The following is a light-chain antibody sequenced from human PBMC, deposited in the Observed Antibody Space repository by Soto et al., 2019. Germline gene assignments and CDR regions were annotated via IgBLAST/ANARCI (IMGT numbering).Light chain of an antibody. J-gene: IGLJ1*01. CDR3: CSYACDNTYV. CDR1: SSDVGSYDL. CDR2: EGV. Sequence: QSVLTQPASVSGSPGQSITISCTGTSSDVGSYDLVSWYQHHPGKAPKLIIYEGVKRPSGVSNRFSASKSGNTASLTISGLQADVEADYYCCSYACDNTYVFGTGTNVTVL. V-gene: IGLV2-23*01.